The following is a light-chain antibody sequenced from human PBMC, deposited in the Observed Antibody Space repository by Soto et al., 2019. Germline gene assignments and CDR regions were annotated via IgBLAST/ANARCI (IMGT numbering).Light chain of an antibody. CDR1: QGIRND. CDR2: AAS. V-gene: IGKV1-17*01. CDR3: QQYNSYPWT. Sequence: IQMTQAPSSWSASLGERVTITCRASQGIRNDLGWYQQKPGKAPKLLIYAASSLQSGVPSRFSGSGSGTEFTLTISSLQPDDFATYYCQQYNSYPWTFGQGTNVDIK. J-gene: IGKJ1*01.